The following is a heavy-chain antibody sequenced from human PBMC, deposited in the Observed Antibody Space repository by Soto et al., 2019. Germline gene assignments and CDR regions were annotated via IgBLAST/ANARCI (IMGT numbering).Heavy chain of an antibody. CDR3: ARIAAAGTKVDY. D-gene: IGHD6-13*01. J-gene: IGHJ4*02. CDR1: GGSVSNKTYY. Sequence: SETLSLTCSVSGGSVSNKTYYWSWIRQPPGKGLEWIGYIYYSGSTNYNPSLKSRVTISVDTSKNQFSLKLSSVTAADTAVYYCARIAAAGTKVDYWGQGTLVTVSS. CDR2: IYYSGST. V-gene: IGHV4-61*01.